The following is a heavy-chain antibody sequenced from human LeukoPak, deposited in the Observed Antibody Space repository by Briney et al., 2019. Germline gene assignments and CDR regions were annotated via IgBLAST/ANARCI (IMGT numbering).Heavy chain of an antibody. CDR3: VKAVGYDYGSWFDS. Sequence: GGSLRLSCAASGFTFSSYAMSWVRQAPGKGLEWVSGISGSGGRTYYVDSVKGRFTISKDSSKNTLILQMNSLRPEDTAVYYCVKAVGYDYGSWFDSWGQGTLVTVSS. D-gene: IGHD5-12*01. J-gene: IGHJ5*01. CDR1: GFTFSSYA. CDR2: ISGSGGRT. V-gene: IGHV3-23*01.